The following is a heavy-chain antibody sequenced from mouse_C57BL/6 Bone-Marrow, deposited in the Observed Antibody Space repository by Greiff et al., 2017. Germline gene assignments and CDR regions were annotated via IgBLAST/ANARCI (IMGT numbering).Heavy chain of an antibody. V-gene: IGHV3-6*01. Sequence: EVQLQESGPGLVKPSQSLSLTCSVTGYSITSGYYWNWIRQFPGNKLEWMGYISYDGSNNYNPSLKNRISITRDTSKNQFFLKLNAVTTEDTATYYCASGSSSSFAYWGQGTLVTVSA. CDR1: GYSITSGYY. CDR3: ASGSSSSFAY. CDR2: ISYDGSN. D-gene: IGHD1-1*01. J-gene: IGHJ3*01.